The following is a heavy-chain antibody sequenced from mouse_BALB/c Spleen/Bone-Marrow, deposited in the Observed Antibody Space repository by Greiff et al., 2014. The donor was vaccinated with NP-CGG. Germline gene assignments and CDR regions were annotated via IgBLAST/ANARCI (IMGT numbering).Heavy chain of an antibody. J-gene: IGHJ2*01. D-gene: IGHD2-4*01. Sequence: DVKLVESGPGLVKPSQSLFLTCTVTGYSITSDYAWNWIRQFPGNKLEWMGYITYSGSTSYNPSLKSRISITRDTSKNQFFLQLNSVTTEDTATYYCARYYDYDGDYFDYWGQGTTLTVSS. V-gene: IGHV3-2*02. CDR1: GYSITSDYA. CDR2: ITYSGST. CDR3: ARYYDYDGDYFDY.